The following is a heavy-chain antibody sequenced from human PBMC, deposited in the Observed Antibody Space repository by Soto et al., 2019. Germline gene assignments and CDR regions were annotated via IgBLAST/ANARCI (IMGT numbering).Heavy chain of an antibody. CDR1: GGSISSYY. J-gene: IGHJ4*02. Sequence: PSETLSLTCTVSGGSISSYYWSWIRQPPGKGLEWIGYIYYSGSTNYNPSLKSRVTISVDTSKNQFSLKLSSVTAADTAVYYCACEDYWGQGTLVTVPS. CDR2: IYYSGST. CDR3: ACEDY. V-gene: IGHV4-59*01.